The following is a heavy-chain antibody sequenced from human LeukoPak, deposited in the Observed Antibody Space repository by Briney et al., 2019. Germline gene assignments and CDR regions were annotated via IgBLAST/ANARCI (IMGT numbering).Heavy chain of an antibody. CDR2: INAGNGNT. D-gene: IGHD3-10*01. CDR1: GYTFISYA. J-gene: IGHJ4*02. Sequence: ASVKVSCKASGYTFISYAMHWVRQAPGQRLEWMGWINAGNGNTKYSQKFQGRVTITRDTSASTAYMELSSLRSEDTAVYYCASESGMVRGVTTVFDYWGQGTLVTASS. V-gene: IGHV1-3*01. CDR3: ASESGMVRGVTTVFDY.